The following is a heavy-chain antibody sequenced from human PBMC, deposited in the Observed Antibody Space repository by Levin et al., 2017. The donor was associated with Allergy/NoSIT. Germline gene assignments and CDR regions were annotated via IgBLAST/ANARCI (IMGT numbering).Heavy chain of an antibody. J-gene: IGHJ4*01. Sequence: PGGSLRLSCAASGFTFSSYNMNWVRQAPGKGLEWVSSISSSDYIYYADSVKGRFTISRDNAKNSLYLQMNSLRAEDTAVYYCARECCGILTAYYNRDYFDYWGHGTLVTVAS. CDR2: ISSSDYI. D-gene: IGHD3-9*01. CDR1: GFTFSSYN. CDR3: ARECCGILTAYYNRDYFDY. V-gene: IGHV3-21*01.